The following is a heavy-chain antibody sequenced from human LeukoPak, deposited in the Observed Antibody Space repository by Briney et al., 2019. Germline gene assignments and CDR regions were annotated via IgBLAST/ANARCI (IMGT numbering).Heavy chain of an antibody. CDR3: ARGYSYGYYFDY. V-gene: IGHV4-59*12. CDR1: GGSISSYY. D-gene: IGHD5-18*01. J-gene: IGHJ4*02. CDR2: VYYSGGS. Sequence: SETLSLTCTVSGGSISSYYWGWIRQPPGKGLEWIGSVYYSGGSIYNPSLKSRVTISVDTSKNQFSLKLSSVTAADTAVYYCARGYSYGYYFDYWGQGTLVTVSS.